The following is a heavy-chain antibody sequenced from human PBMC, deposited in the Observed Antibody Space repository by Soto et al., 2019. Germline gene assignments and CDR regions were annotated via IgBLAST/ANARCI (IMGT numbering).Heavy chain of an antibody. CDR3: AEIAEEAGFNWNFFDS. D-gene: IGHD1-1*01. CDR2: ISYDGSNK. CDR1: GFTFSSYG. Sequence: QEQLVESGGGEVHPGRSRRLSCAASGFTFSSYGMHWVRQAPGKGLEGVAVISYDGSNKYYADSVKGRFTISRDNSKNTLYLQMNSLRTEDTAVYYCAEIAEEAGFNWNFFDSWGQGTLVTVSS. J-gene: IGHJ4*02. V-gene: IGHV3-30*18.